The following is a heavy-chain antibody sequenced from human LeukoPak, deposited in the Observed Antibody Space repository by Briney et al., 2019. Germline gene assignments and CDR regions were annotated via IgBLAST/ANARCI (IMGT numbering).Heavy chain of an antibody. J-gene: IGHJ4*02. CDR3: AKDGGSTLPYYFDW. CDR2: ITGIGGGT. D-gene: IGHD3-10*01. Sequence: GGSLRLSCAASGFTFTSYGIHWVRQAPGKGLEWVSVITGIGGGTYYAESVEGRFTVSRDNSKNTVYLQMNSLRADDTAVYYCAKDGGSTLPYYFDWWGQGTLVTVAS. CDR1: GFTFTSYG. V-gene: IGHV3-NL1*01.